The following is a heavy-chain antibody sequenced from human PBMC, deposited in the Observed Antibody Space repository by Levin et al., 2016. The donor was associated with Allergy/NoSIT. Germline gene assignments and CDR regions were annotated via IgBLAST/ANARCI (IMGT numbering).Heavy chain of an antibody. CDR2: ISAYNGNT. V-gene: IGHV1-18*01. Sequence: ASVKVSCKASGYTFTSYGISWVRQAPGQGLEWMGWISAYNGNTNYAQKLQGRVTMTTDTSTSTAYMELRSLRSDDTAVYYCARDYYDSSGYYFVRYFDYWGQGTLVTVSS. J-gene: IGHJ4*02. D-gene: IGHD3-22*01. CDR3: ARDYYDSSGYYFVRYFDY. CDR1: GYTFTSYG.